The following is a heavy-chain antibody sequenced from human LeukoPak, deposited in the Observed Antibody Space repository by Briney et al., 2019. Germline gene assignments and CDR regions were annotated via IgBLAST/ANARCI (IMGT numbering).Heavy chain of an antibody. Sequence: GGSLRLSCAASGFTFSSSAMSWVRQAPGKGLEWVSAISNNGGYTYYADSVQGLFTISRDNSKSTLCLQMNSLRAEDTAVYYCAKQLGYCSDGSCYFPYWGQGTLVTVSS. CDR3: AKQLGYCSDGSCYFPY. CDR1: GFTFSSSA. D-gene: IGHD2-15*01. V-gene: IGHV3-23*01. J-gene: IGHJ4*02. CDR2: ISNNGGYT.